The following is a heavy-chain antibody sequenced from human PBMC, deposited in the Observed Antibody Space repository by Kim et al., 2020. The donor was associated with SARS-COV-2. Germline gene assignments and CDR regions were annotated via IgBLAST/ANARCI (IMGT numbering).Heavy chain of an antibody. V-gene: IGHV3-30*07. J-gene: IGHJ3*02. CDR3: ARELSTIFGVEGRDAFDI. D-gene: IGHD3-3*01. Sequence: GRLTISRDNSKNTLYLQMNSRRAEDTAVYYCARELSTIFGVEGRDAFDIWGQGTMVTVSS.